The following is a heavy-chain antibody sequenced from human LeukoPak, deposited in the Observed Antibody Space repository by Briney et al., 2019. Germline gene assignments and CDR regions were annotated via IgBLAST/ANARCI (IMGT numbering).Heavy chain of an antibody. D-gene: IGHD3-10*01. J-gene: IGHJ4*02. V-gene: IGHV3-64*01. CDR1: GFTFSSYA. CDR2: ISSNGGST. Sequence: GGSLRLSCAASGFTFSSYAMHWVRQAPGKGLEYVSAISSNGGSTYYANSVKGRFTISRDNAKNSLYLQMNSLRAEDTAVYYCARDSVDYWGQGTLVTVSS. CDR3: ARDSVDY.